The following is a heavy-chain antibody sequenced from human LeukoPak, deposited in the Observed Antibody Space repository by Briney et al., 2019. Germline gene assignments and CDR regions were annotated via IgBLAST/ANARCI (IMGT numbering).Heavy chain of an antibody. CDR1: GGTFSSYA. CDR2: IIPIFGTA. Sequence: ASVKVSCKASGGTFSSYAISWVRQAPGQGLEWMGGIIPIFGTANYAQKFQGRVTITADESTSTAYMELSSLRSEDTAVYYCAGLGRRGYNWFDPWGQGTLVTVSS. CDR3: AGLGRRGYNWFDP. V-gene: IGHV1-69*13. J-gene: IGHJ5*02.